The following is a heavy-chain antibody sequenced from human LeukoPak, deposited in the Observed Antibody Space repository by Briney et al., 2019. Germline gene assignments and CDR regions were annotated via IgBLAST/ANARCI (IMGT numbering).Heavy chain of an antibody. Sequence: ASVKVSCKASGYTFTSYGISWVRQAPGQRLEWMGWINAGNGNTKYSQKFQGRVTITRDTSASTAYMELSSLRSEDTAVYYCARVQHLRYYDSSGFSDSYYGMDVWGQGTTVTVSS. CDR1: GYTFTSYG. J-gene: IGHJ6*02. CDR2: INAGNGNT. D-gene: IGHD3-22*01. CDR3: ARVQHLRYYDSSGFSDSYYGMDV. V-gene: IGHV1-3*01.